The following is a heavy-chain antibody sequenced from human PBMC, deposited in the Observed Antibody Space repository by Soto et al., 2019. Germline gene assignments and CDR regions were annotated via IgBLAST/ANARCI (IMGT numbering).Heavy chain of an antibody. CDR2: IYYSGST. CDR1: GVSISSYY. D-gene: IGHD6-19*01. Sequence: PSETLSLTCTVSGVSISSYYWRWIRQPPGKGLEWIGYIYYSGSTNYNPSLKSRVTISVDTSKDQFTLKLSSVTAADTAVYYCARGIAVAVLYYYYGMDVWGQGTTVTVSS. CDR3: ARGIAVAVLYYYYGMDV. J-gene: IGHJ6*02. V-gene: IGHV4-59*01.